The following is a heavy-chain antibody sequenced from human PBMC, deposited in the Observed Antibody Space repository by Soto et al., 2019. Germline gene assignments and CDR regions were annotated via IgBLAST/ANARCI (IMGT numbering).Heavy chain of an antibody. CDR2: ISSSSSTI. CDR1: GFTFSSYS. J-gene: IGHJ6*03. D-gene: IGHD2-15*01. CDR3: AREPRYCSGGSCYSENYYMDV. V-gene: IGHV3-48*01. Sequence: EVQLVESGGGLVQPGGSLRLSCAASGFTFSSYSMNWVRQAPGKGLEWVSYISSSSSTIYYADSVKGRFTISRDNAKNALYLQMNGLRAEDTAVYYCAREPRYCSGGSCYSENYYMDVWGKGTTVTVSS.